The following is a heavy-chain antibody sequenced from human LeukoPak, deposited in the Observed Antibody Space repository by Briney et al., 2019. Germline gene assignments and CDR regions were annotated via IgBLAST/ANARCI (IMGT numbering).Heavy chain of an antibody. D-gene: IGHD6-19*01. V-gene: IGHV4-39*07. CDR2: VNHSGSA. CDR1: GGSISSSGYY. CDR3: ARVGMYSSGWYSYYFDY. J-gene: IGHJ4*02. Sequence: SETLSLTCTVSGGSISSSGYYWGWIRQPPGKGLEWIGEVNHSGSANYNPSLKSRVTMSVDTSKNQFSLKLSPVTAADTAVYYCARVGMYSSGWYSYYFDYWGQGTLVTVSS.